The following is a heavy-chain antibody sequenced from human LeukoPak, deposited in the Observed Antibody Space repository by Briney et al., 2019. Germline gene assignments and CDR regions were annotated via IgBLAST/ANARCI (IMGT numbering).Heavy chain of an antibody. Sequence: SETLSLTCTVSGGSISSYYWSWIRQPAGKGLEWIGRLYTSESTTYNPSLRSRVTMSVDTSKNQFSLKLTSVTAADTAVYYCAREGGRVTTIFGYWFDPWGQGTLVTVSS. CDR1: GGSISSYY. CDR2: LYTSEST. J-gene: IGHJ5*02. D-gene: IGHD3-3*01. V-gene: IGHV4-4*07. CDR3: AREGGRVTTIFGYWFDP.